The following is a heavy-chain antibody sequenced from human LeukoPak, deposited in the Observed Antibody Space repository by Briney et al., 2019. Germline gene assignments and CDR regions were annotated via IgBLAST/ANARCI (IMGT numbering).Heavy chain of an antibody. Sequence: SETLSLTCTVSGYSISSGYYWGWIRQPPGKGLEWIGSLYHSGSTYYNPSLESRVTISVDTSKNQFSLKLSSVTAADTAVYYCARVSLTSPGTYYYDSSGYLTWDYWGQGTLVTVSS. D-gene: IGHD3-22*01. V-gene: IGHV4-38-2*02. CDR3: ARVSLTSPGTYYYDSSGYLTWDY. J-gene: IGHJ4*02. CDR2: LYHSGST. CDR1: GYSISSGYY.